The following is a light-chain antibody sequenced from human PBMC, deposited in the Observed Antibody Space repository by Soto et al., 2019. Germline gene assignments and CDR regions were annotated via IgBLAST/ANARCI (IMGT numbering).Light chain of an antibody. V-gene: IGKV3-11*01. Sequence: MTQSHSTLSVSPLARAILSCSASQSGSSNLAWYQQKPGQAPRLLIYDASNRATGIPARFSGSGSGSAFTLTISSLEPEDFAVYYCQQRSNWPPITFGQGTLLEIK. J-gene: IGKJ5*01. CDR1: QSGSSN. CDR2: DAS. CDR3: QQRSNWPPIT.